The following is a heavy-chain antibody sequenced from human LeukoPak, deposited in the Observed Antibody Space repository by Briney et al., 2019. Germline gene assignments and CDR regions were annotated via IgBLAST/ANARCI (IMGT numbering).Heavy chain of an antibody. J-gene: IGHJ5*02. CDR3: ARDQGDFCSGGSCYSWWFDP. D-gene: IGHD2-15*01. CDR2: IYYSGST. Sequence: PSETLSLTCTVSGGSISSGSYYWGWIRQPPGKGLEWIGSIYYSGSTYYNPSLKSRVTISVDTSKNQFSLRLSSVTAADTAVYYCARDQGDFCSGGSCYSWWFDPWGQGTLVTVSS. V-gene: IGHV4-39*07. CDR1: GGSISSGSYY.